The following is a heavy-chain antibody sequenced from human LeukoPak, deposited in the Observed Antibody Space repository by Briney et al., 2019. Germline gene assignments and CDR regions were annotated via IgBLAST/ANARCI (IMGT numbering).Heavy chain of an antibody. D-gene: IGHD3-10*01. CDR1: GFTFSDYG. CDR2: ISFDGSHK. CDR3: ARDRYYGSGSYFLFDY. J-gene: IGHJ4*02. V-gene: IGHV3-30*03. Sequence: PGRSLRLSCAAAGFTFSDYGMQWVRQAPGKGLEWVAVISFDGSHKYYADSVKGRFTISRDNSKNTLYLQMNSLRAEDTAVYYCARDRYYGSGSYFLFDYWGQGTLVTVSS.